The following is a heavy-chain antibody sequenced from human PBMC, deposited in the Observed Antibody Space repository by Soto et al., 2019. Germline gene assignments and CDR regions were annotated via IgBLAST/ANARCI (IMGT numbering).Heavy chain of an antibody. CDR2: IIPILGIA. CDR3: AEGLAHCGGDCYSVALQH. V-gene: IGHV1-69*02. CDR1: GGTFSSYT. D-gene: IGHD2-21*02. J-gene: IGHJ1*01. Sequence: QVQLVQSGAEVKKPGSSVKVSCKASGGTFSSYTISWVRQAPGQGLEWMGRIIPILGIANYAQKFQGRVTITADKSTSTAYMELSSLRSEDTAVYYCAEGLAHCGGDCYSVALQHWGQGTLVTVSS.